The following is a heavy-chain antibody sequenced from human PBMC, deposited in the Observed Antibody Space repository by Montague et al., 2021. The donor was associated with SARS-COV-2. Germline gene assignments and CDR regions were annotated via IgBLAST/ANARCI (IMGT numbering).Heavy chain of an antibody. V-gene: IGHV4-4*07. CDR1: GDSITPYGDSIGGYF. D-gene: IGHD2/OR15-2a*01. CDR3: ARAAYYFGPGRGDRCAFAP. Sequence: SETLSLTCSVSGDSITPYGDSIGGYFWSWIRQPAGKGLEWIGRIYANGNFDYNPSLNSRVSMSMDTSKQEFSMRLISVTAADTAVYYCARAAYYFGPGRGDRCAFAPWGQGILVTVSS. J-gene: IGHJ5*02. CDR2: IYANGNF.